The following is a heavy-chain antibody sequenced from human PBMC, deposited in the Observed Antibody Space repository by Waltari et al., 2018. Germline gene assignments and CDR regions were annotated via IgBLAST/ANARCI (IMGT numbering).Heavy chain of an antibody. Sequence: QVQLQESGPGLVKPSETLSLTCAVSGYSISSGYYWGWIRQPPGKGLEWIGSIYHSGSTYYNPSLNSRVTISVDTSKNQFSLKLRSVTAADTAVYYCARDLEVRGVTGLFDYWGQGTLVTVSS. CDR1: GYSISSGYY. V-gene: IGHV4-38-2*02. CDR3: ARDLEVRGVTGLFDY. D-gene: IGHD3-10*01. CDR2: IYHSGST. J-gene: IGHJ4*02.